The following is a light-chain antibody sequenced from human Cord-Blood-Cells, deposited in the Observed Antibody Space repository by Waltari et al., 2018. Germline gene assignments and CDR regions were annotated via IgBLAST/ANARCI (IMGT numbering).Light chain of an antibody. CDR1: QSISSW. J-gene: IGKJ1*01. CDR2: KAS. Sequence: DIQMTQSPSTLSASVGDRVTITCRASQSISSWWAWYQQKPGKAPKLLIYKASSLESGVPSRFSCSGSGTEFTLTISSLQPDDFATYYCQQYNSYSRTFGQGTKVEIK. CDR3: QQYNSYSRT. V-gene: IGKV1-5*03.